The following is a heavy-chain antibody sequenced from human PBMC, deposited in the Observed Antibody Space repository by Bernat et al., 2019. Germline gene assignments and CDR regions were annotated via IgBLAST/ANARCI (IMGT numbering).Heavy chain of an antibody. Sequence: EVQLVESGGGLVKPGGSLRLSCAASGFTFSNSWMSWVRQAPGKGLEWVGRIKSKTDGGTTDYAAPVKGRITISRDDSKNTLYLQMNSLKTEDTSVYYCTTEGGGYEFDIWGQGTMVTVSS. V-gene: IGHV3-15*01. J-gene: IGHJ3*02. CDR3: TTEGGGYEFDI. CDR2: IKSKTDGGTT. CDR1: GFTFSNSW. D-gene: IGHD3-16*01.